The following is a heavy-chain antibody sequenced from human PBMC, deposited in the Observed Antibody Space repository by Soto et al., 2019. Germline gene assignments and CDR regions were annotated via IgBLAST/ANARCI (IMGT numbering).Heavy chain of an antibody. CDR3: AKDPVLGRFLEWLFNVRDFDY. J-gene: IGHJ4*02. D-gene: IGHD3-3*01. V-gene: IGHV3-23*01. Sequence: HPGGSLRLSCAASGFTFSSYAMSWVRQAPGKGLEWVSAISGSGGSTYYADSVKGRFTISRDNSKNTLYLQMNSLRAEDTAVYYCAKDPVLGRFLEWLFNVRDFDYWGQGTLVTVSS. CDR1: GFTFSSYA. CDR2: ISGSGGST.